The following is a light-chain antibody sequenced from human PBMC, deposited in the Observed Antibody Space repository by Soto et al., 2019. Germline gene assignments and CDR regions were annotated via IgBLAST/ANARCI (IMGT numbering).Light chain of an antibody. J-gene: IGKJ1*01. CDR3: QQYGRSKRWT. CDR1: QTITGTY. V-gene: IGKV3-20*01. Sequence: EVVLTQFPGTLSLSPGERATLSYRASQTITGTYLAWYQQKPGQAPRLLIHGASTRATGIPDRFSGGGTGTDFNLNISRVEPEDFAMYYCQQYGRSKRWTFGQGTKVEVK. CDR2: GAS.